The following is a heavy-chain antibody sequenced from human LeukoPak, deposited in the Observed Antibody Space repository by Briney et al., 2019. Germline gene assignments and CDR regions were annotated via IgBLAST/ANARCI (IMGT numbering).Heavy chain of an antibody. J-gene: IGHJ6*03. Sequence: YEDSVKGRFTISRDNSKNTLSLHMNSLGLEDTATYYCARARGFESGSNYYYMDVWGRGTMVTVSS. V-gene: IGHV3-30*14. D-gene: IGHD3-10*01. CDR3: ARARGFESGSNYYYMDV.